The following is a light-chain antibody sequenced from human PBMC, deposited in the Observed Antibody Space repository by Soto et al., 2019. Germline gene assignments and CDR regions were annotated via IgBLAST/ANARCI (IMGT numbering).Light chain of an antibody. CDR3: QQYNTYST. CDR2: DAS. V-gene: IGKV1-5*01. CDR1: QSISSW. J-gene: IGKJ1*01. Sequence: DLQTSQSPSTPASSVGGRVPSTFRASQSISSWLAWYQQKPGKAPKLLIYDASSLESGVPSRFSGSGSGTEFTLTISSLQPDDFATYYCQQYNTYSTFGQGTKVDIK.